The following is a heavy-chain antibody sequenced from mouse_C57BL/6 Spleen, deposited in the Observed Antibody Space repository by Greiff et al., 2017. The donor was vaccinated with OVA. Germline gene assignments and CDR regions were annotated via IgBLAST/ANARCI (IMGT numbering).Heavy chain of an antibody. Sequence: QVQLQQPGAELVKPGASVKLSCKASGYTFTSYWMHWVKQRPGQGLEWIGEIDPSDSYTNYNQKFKGKSTLTVDKSSSTAYMQLSSLTSEDSAVYYCARGSPYAMDYWGQGTSVTVSS. CDR1: GYTFTSYW. D-gene: IGHD1-1*01. V-gene: IGHV1-69*01. J-gene: IGHJ4*01. CDR3: ARGSPYAMDY. CDR2: IDPSDSYT.